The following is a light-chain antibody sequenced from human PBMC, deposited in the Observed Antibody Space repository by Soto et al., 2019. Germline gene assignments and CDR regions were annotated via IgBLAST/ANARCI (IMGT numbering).Light chain of an antibody. CDR2: AAS. Sequence: DIQMTQSPSALSASVGDRVTMTCRASQDINTYLNWYQQKPGKAPRLLIYAASSLQSGVPSRFSGSGSGTDFTLTISSLQPEDFATYYCQQSYSTPWTFGQGTKVEIK. V-gene: IGKV1-39*01. CDR1: QDINTY. J-gene: IGKJ1*01. CDR3: QQSYSTPWT.